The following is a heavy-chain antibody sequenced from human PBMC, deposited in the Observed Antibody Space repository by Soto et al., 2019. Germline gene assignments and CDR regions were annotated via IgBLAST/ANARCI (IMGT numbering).Heavy chain of an antibody. CDR2: VSGSGGST. CDR3: AKDPDFIAARFDY. D-gene: IGHD6-6*01. Sequence: GGSLRLSRAASGFTFSSYAMSWVRQAPGKGLEWVSAVSGSGGSTYYADSVKGRFTISRDNSKNTLYLQMNSLRAEDTAVYYCAKDPDFIAARFDYWGQGTLVTVSS. J-gene: IGHJ4*02. CDR1: GFTFSSYA. V-gene: IGHV3-23*01.